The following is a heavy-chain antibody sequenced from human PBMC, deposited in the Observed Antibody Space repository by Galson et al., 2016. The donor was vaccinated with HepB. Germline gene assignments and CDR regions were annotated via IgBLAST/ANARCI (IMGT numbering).Heavy chain of an antibody. V-gene: IGHV3-23*01. J-gene: IGHJ5*02. Sequence: SLRLSCAASGFTLSSYSMRWARQAPGKGLEWVSAISGSGEYTYYTDSVRGRFTISRDNSKNTVYLQMNTLRAEDMAVYYCVRDTYGSFDPWGQGILVTVSS. D-gene: IGHD3-10*01. CDR1: GFTLSSYS. CDR3: VRDTYGSFDP. CDR2: ISGSGEYT.